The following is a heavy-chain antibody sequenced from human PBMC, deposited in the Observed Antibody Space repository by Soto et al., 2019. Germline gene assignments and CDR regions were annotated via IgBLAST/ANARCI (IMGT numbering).Heavy chain of an antibody. D-gene: IGHD3-16*01. V-gene: IGHV3-30*04. Sequence: QEILVESGGGEVQSGTSLRLSCAASGFTFSSFAMHWVRQAPGKGLEWVSVISFNGLSQFYADSVRGRVTVSRDNSKNTLYLQLDSLRPDDTAVYSCARGGRGLRGAFDVWGQGTEVSVS. CDR2: ISFNGLSQ. J-gene: IGHJ3*01. CDR1: GFTFSSFA. CDR3: ARGGRGLRGAFDV.